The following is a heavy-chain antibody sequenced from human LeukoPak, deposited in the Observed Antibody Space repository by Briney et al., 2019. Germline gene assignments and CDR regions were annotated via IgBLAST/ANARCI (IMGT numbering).Heavy chain of an antibody. Sequence: PSETLSLTCSVPGGSISGYSWNWIRQIPGKGLEWIGNVSYIGSTSYNPSFKSRITISIDTSKNQFYLRLSSVTAADTAVYFCARGDNYDSGADYFDYWGQGTLVTVSS. CDR2: VSYIGST. CDR3: ARGDNYDSGADYFDY. CDR1: GGSISGYS. D-gene: IGHD3-22*01. V-gene: IGHV4-59*01. J-gene: IGHJ4*02.